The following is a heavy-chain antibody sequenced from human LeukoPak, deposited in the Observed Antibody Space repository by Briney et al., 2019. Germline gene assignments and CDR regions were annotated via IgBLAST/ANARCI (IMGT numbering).Heavy chain of an antibody. V-gene: IGHV3-23*01. Sequence: GGSLRLSCAASGFTFSSYAMSWVRQAPGKGLEWVSAISGSGGSTYYADSVKGRFTISRDNSKNTLYLQMNSLRAEDTAVYYCAKSPFQVLVVAATPYYFDYWGQGTLVTVSS. CDR3: AKSPFQVLVVAATPYYFDY. J-gene: IGHJ4*02. CDR1: GFTFSSYA. D-gene: IGHD2-15*01. CDR2: ISGSGGST.